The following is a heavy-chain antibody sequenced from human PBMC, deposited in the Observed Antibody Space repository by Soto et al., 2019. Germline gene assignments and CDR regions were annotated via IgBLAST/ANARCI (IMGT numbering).Heavy chain of an antibody. J-gene: IGHJ5*02. Sequence: SETLSLTCTVSGGSISSGDYYWSWIRQPPGKGLEWIGYIYYSGSTYYNPSLKSRVTISVDTSKNQFSLKLSSVTAADTAVYYCARAGVLDSSSSYWFDPWGQGTLVTVSS. CDR3: ARAGVLDSSSSYWFDP. CDR1: GGSISSGDYY. CDR2: IYYSGST. V-gene: IGHV4-30-4*01. D-gene: IGHD6-6*01.